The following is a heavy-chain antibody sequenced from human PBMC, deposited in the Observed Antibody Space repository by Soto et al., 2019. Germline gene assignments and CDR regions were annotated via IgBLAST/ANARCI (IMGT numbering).Heavy chain of an antibody. V-gene: IGHV3-48*02. J-gene: IGHJ6*02. CDR3: ARDKGDCSGGSCRIYYYYGMDV. CDR1: GFTFSSYS. CDR2: ISSSSSII. D-gene: IGHD2-15*01. Sequence: EVQLVESGGGLVQPGGSLRLSCAASGFTFSSYSMNWVRQAPGKGLEWVSYISSSSSIIYYADSVKGRFTISRDNAKNSLYLQMNSLRDEDTAVYYCARDKGDCSGGSCRIYYYYGMDVWGQGTTVTVSS.